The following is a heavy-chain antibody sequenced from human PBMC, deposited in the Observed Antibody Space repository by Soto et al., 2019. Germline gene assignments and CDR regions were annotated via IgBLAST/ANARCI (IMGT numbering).Heavy chain of an antibody. CDR1: GFTFSSYW. CDR2: ANNDGITT. CDR3: ARGPERQQLDS. V-gene: IGHV3-74*01. D-gene: IGHD6-13*01. Sequence: EVQLVESGGGLVQPGGSLRLSCAASGFTFSSYWMHWVRQAPGKGLVWVSRANNDGITTSYADSVKGRFTISRDNAKNTLHLQMSSLRAEDTAVYYCARGPERQQLDSWGQGTLVTVSS. J-gene: IGHJ4*02.